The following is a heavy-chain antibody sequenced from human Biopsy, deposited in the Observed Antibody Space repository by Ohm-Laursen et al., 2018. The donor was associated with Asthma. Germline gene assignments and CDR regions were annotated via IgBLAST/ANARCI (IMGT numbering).Heavy chain of an antibody. J-gene: IGHJ4*02. V-gene: IGHV3-15*01. Sequence: SLRLSCAASGFSFSRYGMHWVRQAPGKGLEWVGRIKSKTDGGTTDYAAPVKGRFTISRDDSKNTLYLQMNSLKTEDTAVYYCTTGFWWTFDYWGQGTLVTVSS. CDR1: GFSFSRYG. D-gene: IGHD3-16*01. CDR3: TTGFWWTFDY. CDR2: IKSKTDGGTT.